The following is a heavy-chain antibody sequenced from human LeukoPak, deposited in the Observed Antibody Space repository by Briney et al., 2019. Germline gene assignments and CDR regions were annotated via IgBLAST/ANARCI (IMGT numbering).Heavy chain of an antibody. CDR1: GYTLRAYE. J-gene: IGHJ4*02. V-gene: IGHV3-48*03. D-gene: IGHD5/OR15-5a*01. Sequence: GGSLRLSCAASGYTLRAYEMKGGCQAPGKGLEWVSCISGPSTYYADSVKGRFTISTDSAKNSLYLQMNSLRAEDTALYYCAIRRGAVPSTRTFDYWGQGTLVTVSS. CDR2: ISGPST. CDR3: AIRRGAVPSTRTFDY.